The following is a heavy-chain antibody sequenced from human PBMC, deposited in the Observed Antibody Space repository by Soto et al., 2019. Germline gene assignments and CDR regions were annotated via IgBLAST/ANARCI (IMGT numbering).Heavy chain of an antibody. CDR3: VRTSLVVAAATREDY. CDR1: GFTFSSYW. D-gene: IGHD2-15*01. CDR2: NSDGSST. J-gene: IGHJ4*02. V-gene: IGHV3-74*01. Sequence: VQLVESGGGLVQPGGSLRLSCAASGFTFSSYWMHWVRQAPGKGLVWVSRNSDGSSTSYADSVKGRFTISRDNAKNTLYLQMNSLRAEDTAVYYCVRTSLVVAAATREDYWGQGTLVTVSS.